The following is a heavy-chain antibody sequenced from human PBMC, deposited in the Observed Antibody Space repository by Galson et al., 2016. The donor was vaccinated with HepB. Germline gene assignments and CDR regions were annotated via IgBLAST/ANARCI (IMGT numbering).Heavy chain of an antibody. V-gene: IGHV3-73*01. D-gene: IGHD2-21*01. Sequence: SLRLSCAASGFTFSGSAIHWVRQASGKGLEWVGRIRSKASNYATAYAASVKGRFTISSDDSKNTAYLQMNSLKLEDTAVYYCTTSLVYYFDYWGQGTLVTVSS. J-gene: IGHJ4*02. CDR2: IRSKASNYAT. CDR1: GFTFSGSA. CDR3: TTSLVYYFDY.